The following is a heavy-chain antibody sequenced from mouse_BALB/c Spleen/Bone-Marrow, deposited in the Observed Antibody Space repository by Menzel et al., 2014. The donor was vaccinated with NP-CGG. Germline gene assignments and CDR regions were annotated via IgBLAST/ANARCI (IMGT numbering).Heavy chain of an antibody. CDR1: GYSFTGYY. CDR2: VNPNNDGT. D-gene: IGHD1-1*02. Sequence: EVQLQQSGLLLVKPGASVKISCKASGYSFTGYYMHWVKQSHGKSLEWIGRVNPNNDGTTYTQKFKGKAILTVDKSSSTAYMELRSLTSEDSAVYYCARRDYGDYWGQGTTLTVSS. CDR3: ARRDYGDY. V-gene: IGHV1-18*01. J-gene: IGHJ2*01.